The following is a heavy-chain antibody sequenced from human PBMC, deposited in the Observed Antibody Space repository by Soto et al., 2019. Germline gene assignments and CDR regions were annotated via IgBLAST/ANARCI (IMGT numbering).Heavy chain of an antibody. Sequence: GGSPRLSCAASGFTFSKAWMSWVRQAPGKGLEWVGRIKSKTDGGTTDYAAPVKGRFTISRDDSKNTLYLQMNSLKTEDTAVYYFTLLRESLAGVPALRGPGLLVTVSS. CDR3: TLLRESLAGVPAL. D-gene: IGHD3-10*01. CDR2: IKSKTDGGTT. CDR1: GFTFSKAW. V-gene: IGHV3-15*01. J-gene: IGHJ4*02.